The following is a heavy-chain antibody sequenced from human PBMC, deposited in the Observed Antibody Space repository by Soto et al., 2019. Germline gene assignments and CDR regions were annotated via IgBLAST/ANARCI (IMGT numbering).Heavy chain of an antibody. V-gene: IGHV1-69*12. CDR2: IIPIFGTA. D-gene: IGHD6-13*01. Sequence: QVQLVQSGAEVKKPGSSVKVSCKASGGTFSSYAISWVRQAPGQGLEWMGGIIPIFGTANYAQKFQGRVTITADESTSTAYMELSSLRSEDTAVYYCAIGRIAAAGPFGGSYYYGMDVWGQGTTVTVSS. J-gene: IGHJ6*02. CDR3: AIGRIAAAGPFGGSYYYGMDV. CDR1: GGTFSSYA.